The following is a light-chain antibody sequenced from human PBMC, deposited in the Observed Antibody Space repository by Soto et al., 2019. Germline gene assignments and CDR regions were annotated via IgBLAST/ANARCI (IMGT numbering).Light chain of an antibody. V-gene: IGKV1-6*01. Sequence: AIQVTQSPSSLSASVGDRVTITCRTSQGIRSALSWYQQKPGKVPKLLIYAASTLQSGVPSRFSGSGSGRDFTLTISSLQPEDFATYYCLLDYSYFWAFGQGTKVDIK. CDR1: QGIRSA. J-gene: IGKJ1*01. CDR3: LLDYSYFWA. CDR2: AAS.